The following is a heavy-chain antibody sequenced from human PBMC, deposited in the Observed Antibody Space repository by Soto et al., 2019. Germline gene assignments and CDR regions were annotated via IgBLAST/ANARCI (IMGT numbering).Heavy chain of an antibody. CDR1: GGTFSSYT. Sequence: QVQLVQSGAEVKKPGSSVKVSCKASGGTFSSYTISWVRQAPGQGLEWMGRIIPILGIANYAQKFQGRVTVTADKSTSTAYMELSSLKSEDPAVYDCARADDYYDSSGYYPTVGVDYWGQGTLVTVSS. D-gene: IGHD3-22*01. CDR3: ARADDYYDSSGYYPTVGVDY. CDR2: IIPILGIA. V-gene: IGHV1-69*02. J-gene: IGHJ4*02.